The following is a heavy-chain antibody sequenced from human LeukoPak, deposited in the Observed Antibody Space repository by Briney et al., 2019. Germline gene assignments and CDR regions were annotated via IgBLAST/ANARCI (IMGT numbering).Heavy chain of an antibody. Sequence: PSETLSLTCTVSGGSISSYYWSWIRQPPGKGLEWIGYIYYSGSTNYNPSLKSRVTISVDTSKNQFSLKLSSVTAADTAVYYCARRTYYYDSSAFDPWGQGTLVTVSS. J-gene: IGHJ5*02. D-gene: IGHD3-22*01. V-gene: IGHV4-59*08. CDR1: GGSISSYY. CDR3: ARRTYYYDSSAFDP. CDR2: IYYSGST.